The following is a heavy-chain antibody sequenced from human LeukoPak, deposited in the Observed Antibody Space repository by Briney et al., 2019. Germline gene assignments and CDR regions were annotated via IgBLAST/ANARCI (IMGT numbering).Heavy chain of an antibody. V-gene: IGHV3-30*14. CDR1: GFTFSSYA. CDR3: ARGDILTGSYYFDY. Sequence: TGGSLRLSCAASGFTFSSYAMHWVRQAPGKGLEWVAVISYDGSNKYYADSVKGRFTISRDNSKNTLYLQMNSLRAEDTAVYYCARGDILTGSYYFDYWGQGTLVTVSS. J-gene: IGHJ4*02. D-gene: IGHD3-9*01. CDR2: ISYDGSNK.